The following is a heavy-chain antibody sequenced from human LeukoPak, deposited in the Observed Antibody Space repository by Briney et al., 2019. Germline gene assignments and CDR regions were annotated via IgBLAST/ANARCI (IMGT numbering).Heavy chain of an antibody. CDR1: GFTFSDYY. Sequence: GGSLRLSCAASGFTFSDYYMSWIRQAPGKGLEWVSYISSSGSTIYYADSVKGQFTISRDNAKNSLYLQMNSLRAEDTAVYYCARDFGSRYYYDSSGYQSDYWGQGTLVTVSS. CDR3: ARDFGSRYYYDSSGYQSDY. J-gene: IGHJ4*02. V-gene: IGHV3-11*04. CDR2: ISSSGSTI. D-gene: IGHD3-22*01.